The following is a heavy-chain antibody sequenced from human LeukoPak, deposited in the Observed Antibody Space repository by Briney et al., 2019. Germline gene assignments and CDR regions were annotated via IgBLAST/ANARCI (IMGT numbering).Heavy chain of an antibody. CDR3: ARDPRAAAGDRGLFDP. J-gene: IGHJ5*02. Sequence: PGGSLRLSCAASGFPFSTYAMHWVRQAPGKGLEWVAVISYDGNKKDYADSVKGRFTISRDNSKNTVCLQMNSLTPEDTAMFYCARDPRAAAGDRGLFDPWGQGTLVTVSS. CDR1: GFPFSTYA. V-gene: IGHV3-30-3*01. D-gene: IGHD6-13*01. CDR2: ISYDGNKK.